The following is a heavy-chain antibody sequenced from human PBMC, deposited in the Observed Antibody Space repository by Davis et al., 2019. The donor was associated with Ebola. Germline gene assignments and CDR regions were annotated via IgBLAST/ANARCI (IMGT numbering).Heavy chain of an antibody. CDR3: AKDTNADSTGGDY. D-gene: IGHD4-17*01. CDR2: IHKDASRK. CDR1: GFTFSSFW. V-gene: IGHV3-7*03. Sequence: PGGSLRLSCTASGFTFSSFWMNWVRQASGKGPEWVANIHKDASRKEYADFVEGRFTISRDNAKNSLYLQMNSLRAEDTAVYYCAKDTNADSTGGDYWGQGTLVTVSS. J-gene: IGHJ4*02.